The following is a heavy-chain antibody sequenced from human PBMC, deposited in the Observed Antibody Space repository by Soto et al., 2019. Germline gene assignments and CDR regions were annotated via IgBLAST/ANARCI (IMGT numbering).Heavy chain of an antibody. Sequence: QVQLVESGGGVVQPGRSLRLSCAASGFTFSSYAMHRVRQAPGKGLEWVAVISYDGSNKYYADSVKGRFTISRDNSKNTLYLQMNSLRAEDTAVYYCARDYYRFNSGYGFSMDVWGQGTTVTVSS. D-gene: IGHD5-12*01. CDR3: ARDYYRFNSGYGFSMDV. V-gene: IGHV3-30-3*01. CDR1: GFTFSSYA. CDR2: ISYDGSNK. J-gene: IGHJ6*02.